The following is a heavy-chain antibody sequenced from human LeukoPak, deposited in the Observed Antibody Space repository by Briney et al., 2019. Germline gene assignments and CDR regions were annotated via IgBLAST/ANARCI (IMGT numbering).Heavy chain of an antibody. CDR3: ANSPSPDYYYYMDV. CDR2: IRYDGSNK. Sequence: GGSLRLSCAASGFTFSSYGMHWVRQAPGKGLEWVAFIRYDGSNKYYADSVKGRFTISRDNSKNTLYLQMNSLRAEDTAVYYCANSPSPDYYYYMDVWGKGTTVTVSS. V-gene: IGHV3-30*02. J-gene: IGHJ6*03. CDR1: GFTFSSYG.